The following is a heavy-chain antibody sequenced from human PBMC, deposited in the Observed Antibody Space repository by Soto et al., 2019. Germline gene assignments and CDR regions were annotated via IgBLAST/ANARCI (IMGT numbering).Heavy chain of an antibody. D-gene: IGHD2-21*02. CDR2: MSYDGSNE. V-gene: IGHV3-30*03. CDR3: ARGVVTTAIKGDYFDY. Sequence: PGGSLRLSCAASGFTLSSYGMHWVRQAPGKGLEWVAVMSYDGSNEYYADSVKGRFTISRDISKNTLYLQMNSLRPEDTAVYYCARGVVTTAIKGDYFDYWGQGTLVTVSS. J-gene: IGHJ4*02. CDR1: GFTLSSYG.